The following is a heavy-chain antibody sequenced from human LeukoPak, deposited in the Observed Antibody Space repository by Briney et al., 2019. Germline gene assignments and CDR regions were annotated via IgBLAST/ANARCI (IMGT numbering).Heavy chain of an antibody. Sequence: ASVKVSCKASGYTFTGYYTHWVRQAPGQGLEWMGWINPNSGGTNYAQKFQGRVTMTRDTSVSTAYMELSRLRSDDTAVYYCARGASSGHGGFQHWGQGTLVTVSS. CDR2: INPNSGGT. J-gene: IGHJ1*01. CDR3: ARGASSGHGGFQH. D-gene: IGHD6-19*01. CDR1: GYTFTGYY. V-gene: IGHV1-2*02.